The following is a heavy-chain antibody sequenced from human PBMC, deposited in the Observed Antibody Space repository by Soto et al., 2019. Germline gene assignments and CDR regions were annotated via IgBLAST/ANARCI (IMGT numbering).Heavy chain of an antibody. J-gene: IGHJ6*03. CDR2: IYYSGST. V-gene: IGHV4-39*01. Sequence: SETLSLTCTVSGVYISSSSYYWGWIRQPPGKGLEWIGSIYYSGSTYYNPSLKSRVTISVDTSKNQFSLKLSSVTAADTAVYYCARLDMTTVTLPYYYYYMDVWGKGTTVTVSS. CDR1: GVYISSSSYY. CDR3: ARLDMTTVTLPYYYYYMDV. D-gene: IGHD4-17*01.